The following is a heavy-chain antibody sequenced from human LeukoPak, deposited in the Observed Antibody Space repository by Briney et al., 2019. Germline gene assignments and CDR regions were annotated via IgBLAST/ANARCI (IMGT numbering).Heavy chain of an antibody. Sequence: SETLSLTCTVSGGSISSYYWSWIRQPPGKGLEWIGYIYYSGSTYYNPSLKSRVTISVDRSRNQFSLKLSSVTAADTAVYYCARGLGSTSPLTGPDYWGQGTLVTVSS. V-gene: IGHV4-59*12. CDR1: GGSISSYY. CDR3: ARGLGSTSPLTGPDY. CDR2: IYYSGST. D-gene: IGHD2-2*01. J-gene: IGHJ4*02.